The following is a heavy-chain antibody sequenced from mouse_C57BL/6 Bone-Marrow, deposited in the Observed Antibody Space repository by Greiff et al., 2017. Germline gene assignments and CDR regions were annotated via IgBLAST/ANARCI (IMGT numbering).Heavy chain of an antibody. D-gene: IGHD1-1*01. V-gene: IGHV1-53*01. CDR3: TRWRYYGSSPYYYAMDY. J-gene: IGHJ4*01. CDR2: INPSNGGT. Sequence: QVQLQQPGTELVKPGASVKLSCKASGYTFTSYWMHWVKQRSGQGLEWIGNINPSNGGTNYNEKFKSKATLTVDKSSSTAYMQLSSLTSEDSAVYYCTRWRYYGSSPYYYAMDYWGQGTSVTVSS. CDR1: GYTFTSYW.